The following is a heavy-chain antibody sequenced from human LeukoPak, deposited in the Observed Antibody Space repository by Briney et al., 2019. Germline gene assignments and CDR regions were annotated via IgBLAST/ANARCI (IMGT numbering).Heavy chain of an antibody. CDR1: GSTFSTYA. CDR2: FIPIFGTA. J-gene: IGHJ5*01. CDR3: ARVISGRIVALNWFDS. D-gene: IGHD3-22*01. V-gene: IGHV1-69*05. Sequence: PVTVSRTPSGSTFSTYAISWVRQAPGQGLEGMGGFIPIFGTAKSAQKFQGRVEITTHESTSTAYMELRSLRSEYTAVYYCARVISGRIVALNWFDSWGQGTLVTVSS.